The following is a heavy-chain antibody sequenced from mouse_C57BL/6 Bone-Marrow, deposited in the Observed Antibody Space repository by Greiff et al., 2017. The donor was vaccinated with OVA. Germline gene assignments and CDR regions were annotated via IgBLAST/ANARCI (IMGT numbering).Heavy chain of an antibody. CDR1: GYTFTGYW. Sequence: VKLVESGTELMKPGASVKLSCKATGYTFTGYWIEWVKQRPGHGLEWIGEILPGSGSTNYNEKFEVKATFTADTSSNTAYMKLISLTTEDSAIDYYARRWLLQGLDYWGQGTTLTVAS. CDR3: ARRWLLQGLDY. V-gene: IGHV1-9*01. D-gene: IGHD2-3*01. CDR2: ILPGSGST. J-gene: IGHJ2*01.